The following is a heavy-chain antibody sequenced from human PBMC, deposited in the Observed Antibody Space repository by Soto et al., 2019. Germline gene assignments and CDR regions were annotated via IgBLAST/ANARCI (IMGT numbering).Heavy chain of an antibody. CDR3: TVGSYIDL. CDR2: IRSKPNSYAT. V-gene: IGHV3-73*02. Sequence: EVQLVESGGGLVQPGGSLKLSCAASGFTFSGSAIHWVRQASGKGLEWVGRIRSKPNSYATSYAAAMKGRFTISRDDSKNTAYLRMNSLQTEDTAIYYCTVGSYIDLWGQGTLVTVSS. CDR1: GFTFSGSA. D-gene: IGHD1-26*01. J-gene: IGHJ4*02.